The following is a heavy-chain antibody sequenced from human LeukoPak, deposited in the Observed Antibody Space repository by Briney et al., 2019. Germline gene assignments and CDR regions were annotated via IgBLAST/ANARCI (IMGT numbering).Heavy chain of an antibody. CDR2: IYSGGST. CDR3: ASDSYSPEYFQH. J-gene: IGHJ1*01. CDR1: GFCVSNKC. Sequence: GGSLRLSCAASGFCVSNKCMSWVRQAPGKGLEWVSVIYSGGSTFYADSVKGRFTISRDNSKNTLYLQMNSLRAEDTAVYYCASDSYSPEYFQHWGHGTLVTVSS. D-gene: IGHD2-15*01. V-gene: IGHV3-66*01.